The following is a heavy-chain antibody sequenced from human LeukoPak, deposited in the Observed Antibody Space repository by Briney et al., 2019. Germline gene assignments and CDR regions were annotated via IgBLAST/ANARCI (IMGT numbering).Heavy chain of an antibody. J-gene: IGHJ4*02. CDR1: GFTFSNHG. CDR2: ISYDGRNI. CDR3: ARGRYRGSPFFDY. D-gene: IGHD1-26*01. V-gene: IGHV3-30*03. Sequence: GGSLRLSCAASGFTFSNHGMHWVRQAPGKGLEWVALISYDGRNIQYSDSVRGRFTISRDNSKNTVYLEMNSLRPEDMAVYYWARGRYRGSPFFDYGGRGPLVTASS.